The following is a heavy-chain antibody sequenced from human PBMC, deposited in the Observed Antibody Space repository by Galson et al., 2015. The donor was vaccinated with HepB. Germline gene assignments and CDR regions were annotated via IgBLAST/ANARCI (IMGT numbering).Heavy chain of an antibody. CDR1: GYTFTSYA. D-gene: IGHD2-2*02. CDR3: ARGGTYCSSTSCYRYYYGMDV. Sequence: SVKVSCKASGYTFTSYAMNWVRQAPGQGLEWMGWINTNTGNPTYAQGFTGRFVFSLDTSVSTAYLQISSLKAEDTAVYYCARGGTYCSSTSCYRYYYGMDVWGQGTTVTVSS. J-gene: IGHJ6*02. CDR2: INTNTGNP. V-gene: IGHV7-4-1*02.